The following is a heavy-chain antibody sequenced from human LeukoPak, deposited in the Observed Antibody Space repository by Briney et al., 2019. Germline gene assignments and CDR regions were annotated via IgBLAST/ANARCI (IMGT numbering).Heavy chain of an antibody. Sequence: SETLSLTCAVSGYSISGGYYWGWIRPPPGKGLEWIGSIYHSGSTYYNPSLKSRVTISVDTSKNQFSLKLSSVTAADTAVYYCARRREVQYYFDYWGQGTLVTVSS. J-gene: IGHJ4*02. V-gene: IGHV4-38-2*01. CDR1: GYSISGGYY. CDR3: ARRREVQYYFDY. CDR2: IYHSGST. D-gene: IGHD4/OR15-4a*01.